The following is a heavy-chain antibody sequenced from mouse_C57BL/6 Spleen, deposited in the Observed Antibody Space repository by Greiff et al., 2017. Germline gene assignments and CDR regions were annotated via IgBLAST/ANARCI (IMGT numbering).Heavy chain of an antibody. CDR1: GFTFSDAW. V-gene: IGHV6-6*01. Sequence: EVKVEESGGGLVQPGGSMKLSCAASGFTFSDAWMDWVRQSPEKGLELVAEIRNKANNHATYYAESVKGRFTISRDDSKSSVYLQMNSLRAEDTGIYYCSLTTVVAPYWGQGTSVTVSS. D-gene: IGHD1-1*01. J-gene: IGHJ4*01. CDR2: IRNKANNHAT. CDR3: SLTTVVAPY.